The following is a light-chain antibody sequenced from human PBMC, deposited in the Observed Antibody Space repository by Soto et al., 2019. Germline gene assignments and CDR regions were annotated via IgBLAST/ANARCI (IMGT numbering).Light chain of an antibody. Sequence: QSALTQPASVSGSPGQSITISCTGTSSDVGGYNYVSWYQQHPGKAPKLMIYDVSNRPSGVSNRFSGSKSGNTASLTISGLQAEDEADYYCSSYTISSTYVVFSGGTKLTVL. CDR3: SSYTISSTYVV. CDR1: SSDVGGYNY. V-gene: IGLV2-14*01. J-gene: IGLJ2*01. CDR2: DVS.